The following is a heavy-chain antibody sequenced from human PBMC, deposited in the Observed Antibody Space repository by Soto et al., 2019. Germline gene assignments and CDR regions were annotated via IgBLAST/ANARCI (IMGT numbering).Heavy chain of an antibody. V-gene: IGHV3-30*04. Sequence: EFGGGVVQPERSQRLSCTASKFTFASYVMHWVRQAPGEGLEWVALISFDGTNKYYADSVKGRFTISRDNSKNTMYLQMNSLRPEDTAVYYCAREMIPMIMGGMSAMDVWGQGTTVTVS. CDR1: KFTFASYV. J-gene: IGHJ6*02. CDR3: AREMIPMIMGGMSAMDV. CDR2: ISFDGTNK. D-gene: IGHD3-22*01.